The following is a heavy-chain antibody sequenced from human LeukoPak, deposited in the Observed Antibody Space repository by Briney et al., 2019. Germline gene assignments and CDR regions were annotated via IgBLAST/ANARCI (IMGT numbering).Heavy chain of an antibody. CDR2: IYYSGST. CDR3: ARVKYGDYYYYYMDV. Sequence: SETLSLTCTVSGGSISSYYWSWIRQPPGKGLEWIGYIYYSGSTNYNPSLKSRVTISEDTSKNQFSLKLSSVTAADTAVYYCARVKYGDYYYYYMDVWGKGTTVTVSS. J-gene: IGHJ6*03. V-gene: IGHV4-59*01. CDR1: GGSISSYY. D-gene: IGHD4-17*01.